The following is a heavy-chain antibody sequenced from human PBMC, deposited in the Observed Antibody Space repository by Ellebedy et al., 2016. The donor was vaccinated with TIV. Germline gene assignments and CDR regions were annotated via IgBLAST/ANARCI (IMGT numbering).Heavy chain of an antibody. CDR3: SRDGREWSRDC. D-gene: IGHD3-3*01. Sequence: GGSLRLSXAASGFTFSISGMTWVRQRPGKGLEWVATVSRGREAYYADPFKGRFFISRDNDLNSVFLQLNNLRVEDTAVYYCSRDGREWSRDCWGQGTLATVSS. CDR1: GFTFSISG. V-gene: IGHV3-21*06. CDR2: VSRGREA. J-gene: IGHJ4*02.